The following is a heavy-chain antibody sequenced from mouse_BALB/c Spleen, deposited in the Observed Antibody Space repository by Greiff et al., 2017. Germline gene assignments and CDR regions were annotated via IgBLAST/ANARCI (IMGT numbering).Heavy chain of an antibody. CDR2: IDPANGNT. Sequence: EVQLQQSGAELVKPGASVKLSCTASGFNIKDTYMHWVKQRPEQGLEWIGRIDPANGNTKYDPKFQGKATITADTSSNTAYLQLSSLTSEDTAVYYCARWDGYSPYYYAMDYWGQGTSVTVSS. J-gene: IGHJ4*01. CDR3: ARWDGYSPYYYAMDY. V-gene: IGHV14-3*02. CDR1: GFNIKDTY. D-gene: IGHD2-3*01.